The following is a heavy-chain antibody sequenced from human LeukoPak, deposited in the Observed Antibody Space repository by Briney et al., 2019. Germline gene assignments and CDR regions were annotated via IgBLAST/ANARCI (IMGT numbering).Heavy chain of an antibody. CDR2: IYPGDSDT. CDR3: VRRRGSSWKGGFDY. J-gene: IGHJ4*02. CDR1: GYNFNTFW. Sequence: GESLKISCEGSGYNFNTFWIGWVRQKPGEGLEWVGIIYPGDSDTKYSPAVQGQVTISADKPITSAYLQWSSLKASDTAMYYCVRRRGSSWKGGFDYWGQGTLVTVSS. V-gene: IGHV5-51*01. D-gene: IGHD6-13*01.